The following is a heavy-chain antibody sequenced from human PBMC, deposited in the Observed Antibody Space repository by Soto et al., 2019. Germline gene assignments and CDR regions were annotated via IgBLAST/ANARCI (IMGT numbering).Heavy chain of an antibody. V-gene: IGHV1-58*02. Sequence: SVKVSCKASGFTVTSSAMQWVRQARGQRLEWIGWIVVGSGNTNYAQKFQERVTITRDMSTSTACMELSSLRHEDTAVYYCAKDGGPVYCNSPGCSAKHFDYWGQGTLVTVSS. D-gene: IGHD2-2*01. CDR1: GFTVTSSA. CDR3: AKDGGPVYCNSPGCSAKHFDY. J-gene: IGHJ4*02. CDR2: IVVGSGNT.